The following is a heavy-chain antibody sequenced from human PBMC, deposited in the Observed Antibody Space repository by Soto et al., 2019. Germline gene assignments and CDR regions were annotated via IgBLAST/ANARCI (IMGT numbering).Heavy chain of an antibody. CDR2: INHSGSA. Sequence: SQTLSLTCDVYGGSFSDYIWTWIRQTPGKGLQWIGQINHSGSANYNPSLKSRVTISVHTSSSQFSLELSSVTAADTAVYYCARGLISGSHYSGGWYYFDSWGQGTQLT. V-gene: IGHV4-34*01. CDR3: ARGLISGSHYSGGWYYFDS. CDR1: GGSFSDYI. D-gene: IGHD1-26*01. J-gene: IGHJ4*02.